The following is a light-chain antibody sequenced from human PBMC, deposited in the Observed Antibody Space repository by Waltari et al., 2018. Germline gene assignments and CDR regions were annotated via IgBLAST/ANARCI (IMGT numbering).Light chain of an antibody. V-gene: IGKV1-9*01. CDR2: AAS. Sequence: DIQLTHSPSFLSASVGDRVTITCRASQGISSYLAWYQQKQGKAPKLLIYAASILQSGVPSRFSGSGSGTEFTLTISSLQPEDFATYYCQHLNNYPFTFGPGTKVDIK. J-gene: IGKJ3*01. CDR1: QGISSY. CDR3: QHLNNYPFT.